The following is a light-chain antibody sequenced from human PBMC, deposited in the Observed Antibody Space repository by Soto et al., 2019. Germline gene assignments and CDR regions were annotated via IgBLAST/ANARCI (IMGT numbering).Light chain of an antibody. V-gene: IGLV2-14*03. CDR1: SSDVGGYNY. Sequence: QSVLTQPAFVSGSPGQSITISCTGTSSDVGGYNYVSWYQHHPGKAPKLMIYDVSNRPSGISNSLSGSKTGKTASLTITGLQPEDEADYYCSSYTTSNTRQIVFGTGT. J-gene: IGLJ1*01. CDR2: DVS. CDR3: SSYTTSNTRQIV.